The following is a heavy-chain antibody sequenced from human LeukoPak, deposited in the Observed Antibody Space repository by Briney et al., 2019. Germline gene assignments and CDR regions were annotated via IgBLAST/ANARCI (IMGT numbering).Heavy chain of an antibody. CDR3: ANKLTGTLFDY. Sequence: PGGSLRLSCAASGFTFSSQAMSWVRLAPGKGLEWVSDISSSGGSTYYADSVKGRFTISRDNSKNTQYLQMNSLRAEDTAVYYCANKLTGTLFDYWGQGTLVTVSS. D-gene: IGHD7-27*01. V-gene: IGHV3-23*01. J-gene: IGHJ4*02. CDR2: ISSSGGST. CDR1: GFTFSSQA.